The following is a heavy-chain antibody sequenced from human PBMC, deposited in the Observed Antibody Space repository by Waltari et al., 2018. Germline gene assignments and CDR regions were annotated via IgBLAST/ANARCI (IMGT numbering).Heavy chain of an antibody. Sequence: EVQLVESGGGLVQPGGSLRLSCAASGFTFSSSWMHWVRQAPGKGLAWVSRINSDGSSTSYADSVMGRFTISRDNAKNTLYLQMNSLSVDDTAVYYCAELSSSAFHIWGQGTMVTVSS. J-gene: IGHJ3*02. V-gene: IGHV3-74*01. CDR2: INSDGSST. CDR1: GFTFSSSW. D-gene: IGHD1-7*01. CDR3: AELSSSAFHI.